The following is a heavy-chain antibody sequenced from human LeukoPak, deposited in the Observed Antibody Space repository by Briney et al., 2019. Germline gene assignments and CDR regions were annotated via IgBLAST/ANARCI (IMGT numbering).Heavy chain of an antibody. CDR2: INPSGGST. D-gene: IGHD6-19*01. Sequence: GASVKVSCKASGYTFTSYGISWVRQAPGQGLEWMGIINPSGGSTSYAQKFQGRVTMTRDTSTSTVYMELSSLRSEDTAVYYCAREGSGWYDYWGQGTLVTVSS. J-gene: IGHJ4*02. CDR3: AREGSGWYDY. V-gene: IGHV1-46*01. CDR1: GYTFTSYG.